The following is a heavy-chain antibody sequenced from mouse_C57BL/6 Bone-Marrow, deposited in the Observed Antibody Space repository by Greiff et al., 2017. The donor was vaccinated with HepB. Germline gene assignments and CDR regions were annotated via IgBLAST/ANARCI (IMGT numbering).Heavy chain of an antibody. V-gene: IGHV5-6*01. CDR1: GFTFSSYG. J-gene: IGHJ2*01. CDR2: IGRGGSYT. CDR3: ARQGLGLGD. D-gene: IGHD4-1*01. Sequence: EVKLMESGGDLVKPGGSLKLSCAASGFTFSSYGMSWVRQTPDKGLEWIATIGRGGSYTDYADSVKGRFTITRDKATNTRYLQMSSLKSEDTAMYYCARQGLGLGDWGQGTTLTVSS.